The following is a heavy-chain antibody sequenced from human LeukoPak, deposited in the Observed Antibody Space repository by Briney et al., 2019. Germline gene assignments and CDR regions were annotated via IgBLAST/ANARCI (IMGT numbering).Heavy chain of an antibody. J-gene: IGHJ4*02. CDR1: GGSISSSSYY. Sequence: PSETLSLTCTVSGGSISSSSYYWGWIRQPPGKGLEWIGSIYYSGSTYYNPSLKSRVTMSVDTSKNQFSLKLRSVTAADTAVFYCARQGYADFSPRPFDYWGQGTLVTVSS. CDR2: IYYSGST. D-gene: IGHD4-17*01. CDR3: ARQGYADFSPRPFDY. V-gene: IGHV4-39*01.